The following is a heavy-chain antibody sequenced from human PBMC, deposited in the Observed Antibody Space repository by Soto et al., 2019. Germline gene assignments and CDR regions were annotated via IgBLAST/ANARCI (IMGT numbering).Heavy chain of an antibody. Sequence: QVQLQQWGAGLLKPSETLSLTCAVYGGSFSGYYWSWIRQPPGKGREWIGEINHSGSTNYNPSLKSRVTISVDTSKNQFSLKLSSVTDADTAVYYCARGPYRITIFGVVIRDYMDVWGKGTTVTVSS. D-gene: IGHD3-3*01. V-gene: IGHV4-34*01. J-gene: IGHJ6*03. CDR1: GGSFSGYY. CDR3: ARGPYRITIFGVVIRDYMDV. CDR2: INHSGST.